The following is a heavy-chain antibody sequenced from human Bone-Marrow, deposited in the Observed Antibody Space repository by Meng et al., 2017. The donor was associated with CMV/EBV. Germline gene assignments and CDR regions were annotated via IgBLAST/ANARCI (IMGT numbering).Heavy chain of an antibody. J-gene: IGHJ6*02. CDR3: AKALRTSIAAAGTNYYYGMDV. CDR2: IRYDGSNK. V-gene: IGHV3-30*02. Sequence: GEPLKIPCAASGFTFSSYGMHWVRQAPGKGLEWVAFIRYDGSNKYYADSVKGRFTISRDNSKNTLYLQMNSLRAEDTAVYYCAKALRTSIAAAGTNYYYGMDVWGQGTTVTVSS. D-gene: IGHD6-13*01. CDR1: GFTFSSYG.